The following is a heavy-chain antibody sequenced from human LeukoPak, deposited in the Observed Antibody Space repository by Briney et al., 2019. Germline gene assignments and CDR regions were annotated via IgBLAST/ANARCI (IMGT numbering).Heavy chain of an antibody. CDR3: ARDGLSLIAAALNWFDP. V-gene: IGHV4-39*07. D-gene: IGHD6-13*01. Sequence: SETLSLTCTVSGGSISSSSYYWGWIRQPPGKGLEWIGSIYYSGSTYYNPSLKSRVTISVDTSKNQFSLKLSSVTAADTAVYYCARDGLSLIAAALNWFDPWGQGTLVTVSS. J-gene: IGHJ5*02. CDR2: IYYSGST. CDR1: GGSISSSSYY.